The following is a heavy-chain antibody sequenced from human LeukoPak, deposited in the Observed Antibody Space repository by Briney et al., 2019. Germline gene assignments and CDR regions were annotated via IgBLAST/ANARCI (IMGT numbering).Heavy chain of an antibody. V-gene: IGHV3-64*01. CDR1: GFTFSSYA. Sequence: GGSLRLSCAASGFTFSSYAMHWVRQAPGKGLEYVSAISSNGGSTYYANSVKGRYTISRDNSKNTLYLQMGSLRAEDMAVYYCARDEWGSGWFDPWGQGTLVTVSS. CDR2: ISSNGGST. CDR3: ARDEWGSGWFDP. J-gene: IGHJ5*02. D-gene: IGHD3-16*01.